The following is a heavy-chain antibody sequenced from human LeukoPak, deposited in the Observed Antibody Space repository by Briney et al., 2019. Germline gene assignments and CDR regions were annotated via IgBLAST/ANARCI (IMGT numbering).Heavy chain of an antibody. CDR1: GGSISSYY. V-gene: IGHV4-59*01. CDR3: ARIIAASQDVFDI. CDR2: IYYSGST. J-gene: IGHJ3*02. Sequence: SETLSLTCTVSGGSISSYYWSWIRQPPGKGLEWIGYIYYSGSTNYNPSLQSRVTISVDTSKNQFSLKLSSVTAADTAVYYCARIIAASQDVFDIWGQGTMVTVSS. D-gene: IGHD6-6*01.